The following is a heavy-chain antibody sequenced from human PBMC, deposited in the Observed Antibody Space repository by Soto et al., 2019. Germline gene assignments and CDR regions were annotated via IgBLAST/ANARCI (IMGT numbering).Heavy chain of an antibody. V-gene: IGHV4-34*01. D-gene: IGHD6-19*01. CDR1: GGSFSGYY. CDR2: INHSGST. CDR3: ARGKGIAVAGTLYYFDY. J-gene: IGHJ4*02. Sequence: PSETLSLTCAVYGGSFSGYYWSWIRQPPGKGLEWIGEINHSGSTNYNPSLKSRITISVDTSKNQFSLKLSSVTAADTAVYYCARGKGIAVAGTLYYFDYWGQGTLVTVSS.